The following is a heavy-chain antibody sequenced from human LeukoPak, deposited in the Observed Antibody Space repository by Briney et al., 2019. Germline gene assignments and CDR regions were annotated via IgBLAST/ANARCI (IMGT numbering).Heavy chain of an antibody. D-gene: IGHD6-6*01. CDR2: IYYSGST. Sequence: PSETLSLTCTVSGGSISSSSYYWGWIRQPPGKGLEWIGSIYYSGSTYYNPSLKSRVTISVDRSKNQFSLKLSSVTAADTAVYYCASGVSGQLVPSFDYWGQGTLVTVSS. J-gene: IGHJ4*02. V-gene: IGHV4-39*07. CDR1: GGSISSSSYY. CDR3: ASGVSGQLVPSFDY.